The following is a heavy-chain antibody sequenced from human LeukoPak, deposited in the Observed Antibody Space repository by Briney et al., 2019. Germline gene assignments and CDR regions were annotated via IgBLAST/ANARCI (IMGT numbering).Heavy chain of an antibody. CDR1: GDSVSNDTAA. Sequence: SQTLSLTCAISGDSVSNDTAAWSWIRQSPSRGLEWLGRTYYRSKWYYDYAISVKSRMTIDLETSKNRFSLHLNSVTPDDTAVYYCARHRVVCSSANCHGQYYFDHWGQGTLVTVSS. CDR3: ARHRVVCSSANCHGQYYFDH. V-gene: IGHV6-1*01. J-gene: IGHJ4*02. CDR2: TYYRSKWYY. D-gene: IGHD2-2*01.